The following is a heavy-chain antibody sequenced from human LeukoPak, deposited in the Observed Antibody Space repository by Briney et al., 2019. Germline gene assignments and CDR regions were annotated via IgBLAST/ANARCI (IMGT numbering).Heavy chain of an antibody. Sequence: PGGSLRLSCAASGFTVSSNYMSWVRQAPGKGLEWVANIKQDGSEKYYVDSVKGRFTISRDNAKNSLYLQMNSLRAEDTAVYYCARDSPYGSPAYYYYYGMDVWGQGTTVTVSS. D-gene: IGHD4-17*01. CDR2: IKQDGSEK. CDR3: ARDSPYGSPAYYYYYGMDV. J-gene: IGHJ6*02. V-gene: IGHV3-7*01. CDR1: GFTVSSNY.